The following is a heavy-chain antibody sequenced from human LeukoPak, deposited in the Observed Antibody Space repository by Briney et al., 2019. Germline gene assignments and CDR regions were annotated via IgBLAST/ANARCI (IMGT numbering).Heavy chain of an antibody. D-gene: IGHD1-26*01. CDR1: GGTFSSYA. J-gene: IGHJ4*02. V-gene: IGHV1-69*04. CDR2: IIPIFGMA. Sequence: SVKVSCKASGGTFSSYAISWVRQAPGQGLEWMGRIIPIFGMANYAQKFQGRVTITADKSTSTAYMELSSLRSEDTAVYYCASGDPVGATPPVDYWGQGTLVTVSS. CDR3: ASGDPVGATPPVDY.